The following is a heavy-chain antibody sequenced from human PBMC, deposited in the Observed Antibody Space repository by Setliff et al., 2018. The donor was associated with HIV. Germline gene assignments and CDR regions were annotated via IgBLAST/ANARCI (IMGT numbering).Heavy chain of an antibody. J-gene: IGHJ6*02. Sequence: ASVKVSCKASGYTFTSYDINWVRQATGQGLEWMGWMNPNSGNTGYAQKFQGRVTITRNTSISTAYMELCSLRSEDTAVYYCARIRGYCSGGSCYSVFNYYYGMDVWGQGTMVTVSS. CDR1: GYTFTSYD. D-gene: IGHD2-15*01. V-gene: IGHV1-8*03. CDR3: ARIRGYCSGGSCYSVFNYYYGMDV. CDR2: MNPNSGNT.